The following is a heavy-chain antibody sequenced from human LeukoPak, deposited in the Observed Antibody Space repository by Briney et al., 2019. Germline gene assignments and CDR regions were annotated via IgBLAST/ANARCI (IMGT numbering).Heavy chain of an antibody. J-gene: IGHJ6*02. CDR1: GFTFSDYY. CDR2: ISSSGSTI. D-gene: IGHD4-17*01. V-gene: IGHV3-11*01. Sequence: PGGSLRLSCAASGFTFSDYYMSWIRQAPGKGLEWVSYISSSGSTIYYADSVKGRFTISRDNSKNTLYLQMNSLRAEDTAVYYCGYGDYYYYGMDVWGQGTTVTVSS. CDR3: GYGDYYYYGMDV.